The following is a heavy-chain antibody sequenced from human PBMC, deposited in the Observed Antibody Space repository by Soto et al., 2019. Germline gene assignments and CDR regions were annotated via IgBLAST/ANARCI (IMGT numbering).Heavy chain of an antibody. CDR3: ASVGYDSSGYYYYYVMDV. Sequence: ASVKVSCKASGYTFTSYGISWVRQAPGQGLEWMGWISAYNGNTNYAQKLQGRVTMTTDTSTSTAYMELRSLRSDDTAVYYCASVGYDSSGYYYYYVMDVWGQGTTVTVSS. J-gene: IGHJ6*02. D-gene: IGHD3-22*01. CDR1: GYTFTSYG. CDR2: ISAYNGNT. V-gene: IGHV1-18*01.